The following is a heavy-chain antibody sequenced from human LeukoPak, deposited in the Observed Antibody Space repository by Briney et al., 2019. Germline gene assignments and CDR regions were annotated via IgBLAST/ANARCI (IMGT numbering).Heavy chain of an antibody. CDR3: TTDPGAEWEPQYAFDI. J-gene: IGHJ3*02. CDR1: GFTFSNAW. CDR2: IKSKTDGGTT. V-gene: IGHV3-15*01. Sequence: GRSLRLSCAASGFTFSNAWMSWVRQAPGKGLEWVGRIKSKTDGGTTDYAAPVKGRFTISRDDSKNTLYLQMNSLKTEYTAVYYCTTDPGAEWEPQYAFDIWGQGTTVTVSS. D-gene: IGHD1-26*01.